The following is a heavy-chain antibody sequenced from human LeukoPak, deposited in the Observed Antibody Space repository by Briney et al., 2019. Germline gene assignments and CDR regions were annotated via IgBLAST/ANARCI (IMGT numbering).Heavy chain of an antibody. Sequence: SETLSLTCTVSGGSVSNDNHCWSWIRQPPGKGLEWIGYVNYSGSTKYNPSLKSRVSISADTSRSQVSLKLSSVTAADTAGYYCARDRGGFTYGEYYFDYWGQGSLVTVSS. CDR1: GGSVSNDNHC. CDR2: VNYSGST. D-gene: IGHD2-15*01. J-gene: IGHJ4*02. V-gene: IGHV4-61*01. CDR3: ARDRGGFTYGEYYFDY.